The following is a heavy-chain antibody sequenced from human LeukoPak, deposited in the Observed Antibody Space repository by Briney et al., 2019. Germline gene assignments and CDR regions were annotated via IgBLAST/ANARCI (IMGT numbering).Heavy chain of an antibody. CDR1: GYTFTSYY. Sequence: ASVKVSCKASGYTFTSYYMHWVRQAPGQGLEWMGIINPSGGSTSYAQKFQGRVTMTRDTSTSTVYMELSSLRSEDTAVYYCATATGIVAASGGAFDIWGQGTMVTVSS. CDR3: ATATGIVAASGGAFDI. V-gene: IGHV1-46*01. J-gene: IGHJ3*02. D-gene: IGHD5-12*01. CDR2: INPSGGST.